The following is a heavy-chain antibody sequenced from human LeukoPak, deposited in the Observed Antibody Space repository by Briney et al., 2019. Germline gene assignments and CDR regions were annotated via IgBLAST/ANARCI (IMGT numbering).Heavy chain of an antibody. CDR1: GFTFSSYE. Sequence: GGSLRLSCAASGFTFSSYEMNWVRQAPGKGLEWVSYISSSGSTIYYADSVKGRFTISRDNAKNSLYLQMNSLRAEDTAVYYCAREAGNYYGSGSYSYWGRGTLVTVSS. D-gene: IGHD3-10*01. CDR3: AREAGNYYGSGSYSY. V-gene: IGHV3-48*03. CDR2: ISSSGSTI. J-gene: IGHJ4*02.